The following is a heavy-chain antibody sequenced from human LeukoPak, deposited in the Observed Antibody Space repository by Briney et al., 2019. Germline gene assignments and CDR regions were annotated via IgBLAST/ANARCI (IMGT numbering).Heavy chain of an antibody. CDR2: IYHSGST. D-gene: IGHD2-2*01. CDR1: GGSISSGGYS. J-gene: IGHJ3*02. CDR3: ARGHCSSTSCYPRAFDI. Sequence: SETLSLTCAVSGGSISSGGYSWSWIRQSPGKGLEWIGYIYHSGSTYYNPSLKSRVTISVDRSKNQFSLKLSSVTAADTAVYYCARGHCSSTSCYPRAFDIWGQGTMVTVSS. V-gene: IGHV4-30-2*06.